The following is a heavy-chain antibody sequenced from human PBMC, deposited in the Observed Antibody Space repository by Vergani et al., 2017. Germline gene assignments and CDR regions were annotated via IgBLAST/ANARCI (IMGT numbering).Heavy chain of an antibody. V-gene: IGHV3-33*01. J-gene: IGHJ6*03. CDR3: ARLRWSGYYYYYMDV. Sequence: QVQLVESGGGVVQPGRSLRLSCAASGFTFSSYGMHWVRQAPGKGVEWVAVIWYDGSNKYYADSVKGRFTISRDNSKNTLYLQMNSLRAEDTAVYYCARLRWSGYYYYYMDVWGKGTTGTGSS. CDR1: GFTFSSYG. D-gene: IGHD4-23*01. CDR2: IWYDGSNK.